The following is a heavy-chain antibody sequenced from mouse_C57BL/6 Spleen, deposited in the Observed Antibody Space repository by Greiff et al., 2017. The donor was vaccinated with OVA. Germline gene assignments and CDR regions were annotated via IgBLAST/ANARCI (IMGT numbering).Heavy chain of an antibody. D-gene: IGHD1-1*01. V-gene: IGHV5-16*01. CDR3: ARDRGYGSSYYYAMDY. CDR2: INYDGSST. Sequence: EVMLVESEGGLVQPGSSMKLSCTASGFTFSDYYMAWVRQVPEKGLEWVATINYDGSSTYYLDSLKSRFIISRDNAKNILYLQMSSLKSEDTATYYCARDRGYGSSYYYAMDYWGQGTSVTVSS. CDR1: GFTFSDYY. J-gene: IGHJ4*01.